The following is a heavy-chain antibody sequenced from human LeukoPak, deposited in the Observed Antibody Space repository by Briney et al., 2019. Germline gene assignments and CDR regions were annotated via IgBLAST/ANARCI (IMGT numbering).Heavy chain of an antibody. J-gene: IGHJ5*02. Sequence: TGGSLRLSCAASGFTLSTYWMSWVRQAPGKGLEWVANIKQDGSEKKYVDSVKGRFTISRDNAKNSLYLQMNSLRAEDTAIYYCARDLESSSWWNWFDPRGQGTLVTVSS. D-gene: IGHD6-13*01. V-gene: IGHV3-7*01. CDR3: ARDLESSSWWNWFDP. CDR1: GFTLSTYW. CDR2: IKQDGSEK.